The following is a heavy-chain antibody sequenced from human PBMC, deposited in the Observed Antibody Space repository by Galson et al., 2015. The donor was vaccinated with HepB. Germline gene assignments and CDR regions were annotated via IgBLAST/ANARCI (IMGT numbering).Heavy chain of an antibody. D-gene: IGHD2-2*01. V-gene: IGHV1-69-2*01. CDR2: VDPEDGET. CDR3: ATARGYCSSTSCHPFDY. Sequence: VKVSCKVSGYTFTDYYMHWVQQAPGKGLEWMGLVDPEDGETIYAEKFQGRVTITADTYTDTAYMELSSLRSEDTAVYYCATARGYCSSTSCHPFDYWGQGTLVAVS. J-gene: IGHJ4*02. CDR1: GYTFTDYY.